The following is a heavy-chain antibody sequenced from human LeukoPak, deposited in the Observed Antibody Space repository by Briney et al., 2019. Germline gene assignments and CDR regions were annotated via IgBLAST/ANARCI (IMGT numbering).Heavy chain of an antibody. CDR2: INHSGST. Sequence: INHSGSTNYNPSLKSRVTISVDTSKNQFSLKLSSVTAADTAVYYCARGEVAGRLYRYFDLWGRGTLVTVSS. J-gene: IGHJ2*01. D-gene: IGHD6-19*01. CDR3: ARGEVAGRLYRYFDL. V-gene: IGHV4-34*01.